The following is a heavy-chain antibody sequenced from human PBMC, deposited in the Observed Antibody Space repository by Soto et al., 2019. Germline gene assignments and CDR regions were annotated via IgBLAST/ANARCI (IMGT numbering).Heavy chain of an antibody. CDR1: GYTFTSYG. J-gene: IGHJ6*02. CDR2: ISAYNGNT. V-gene: IGHV1-18*01. D-gene: IGHD2-21*02. Sequence: QVQLVQSGAEVKKPGASVKVSCKASGYTFTSYGISWVRQAPGQGLEWMGWISAYNGNTNYAQKLQGRVTMTTDTSTSTAYMELRSLRSDDTAVYYYARDSVTAILHYYGMDVWGQGTTVTVSS. CDR3: ARDSVTAILHYYGMDV.